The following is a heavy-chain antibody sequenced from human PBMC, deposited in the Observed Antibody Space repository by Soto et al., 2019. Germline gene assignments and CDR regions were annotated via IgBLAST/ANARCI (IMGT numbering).Heavy chain of an antibody. D-gene: IGHD6-13*01. CDR1: GSTFTGYY. CDR2: INPNSGGT. CDR3: ASGGPSSSWPVDP. V-gene: IGHV1-2*02. Sequence: ASVKGSCTASGSTFTGYYIHWVRKTPGQGLEWMGWINPNSGGTNYAQKVQGRVTMTRETSLSTAYMEMSRRRADDTAVYYCASGGPSSSWPVDPWGQGTLVTVSS. J-gene: IGHJ5*02.